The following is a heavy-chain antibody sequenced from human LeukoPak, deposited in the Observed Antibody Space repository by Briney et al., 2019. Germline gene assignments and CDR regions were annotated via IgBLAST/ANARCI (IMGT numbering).Heavy chain of an antibody. CDR3: ARDPRGVYSSSDIK. D-gene: IGHD6-13*01. CDR1: GFTFSSYS. J-gene: IGHJ4*02. CDR2: ISSSSSYI. V-gene: IGHV3-21*01. Sequence: AGGSLRLSCAASGFTFSSYSMNWVRQAAGKGLEWVSSISSSSSYIYYADSVKGRFTISRDNAKNSLYLQMNSLRAEDTAVYYCARDPRGVYSSSDIKWGQGTLVTVSS.